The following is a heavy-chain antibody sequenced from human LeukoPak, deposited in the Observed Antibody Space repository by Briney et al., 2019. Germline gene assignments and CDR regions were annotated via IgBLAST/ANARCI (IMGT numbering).Heavy chain of an antibody. D-gene: IGHD2-8*01. Sequence: SVKVSCKASGGTSSSYAISWVRQAPGQGLEWMGGIIPIFGTANYAQKFQGRVTITADESTSTAYMELSSLRSEDTAVYYCARDCTNGVCYDYWGQGTLVTVSS. V-gene: IGHV1-69*13. CDR1: GGTSSSYA. J-gene: IGHJ4*02. CDR3: ARDCTNGVCYDY. CDR2: IIPIFGTA.